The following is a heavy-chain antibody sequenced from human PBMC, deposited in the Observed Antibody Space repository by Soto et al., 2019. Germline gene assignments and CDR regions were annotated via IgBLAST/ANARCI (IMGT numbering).Heavy chain of an antibody. D-gene: IGHD4-17*01. Sequence: QITLKESGPTLVKPTQTLTLTCTFSGFSLSTSGVGVGWIRQPPGKAPEWLAVIYWDDYKPYSPSLKSRLTITKDTSKNQVVLTMTNMDPVDTATYYCAHKGYGDYPLDYWGQGTLLTVSS. V-gene: IGHV2-5*02. J-gene: IGHJ4*02. CDR2: IYWDDYK. CDR1: GFSLSTSGVG. CDR3: AHKGYGDYPLDY.